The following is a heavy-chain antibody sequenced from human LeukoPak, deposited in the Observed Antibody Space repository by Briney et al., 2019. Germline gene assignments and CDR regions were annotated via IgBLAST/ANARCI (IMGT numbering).Heavy chain of an antibody. CDR2: IRRVPTDL. CDR1: GLTFSDTN. J-gene: IGHJ3*01. CDR3: ARRARDFGDSHAFDV. V-gene: IGHV3-11*01. Sequence: GESLRLSCVASGLTFSDTNLAWIRQAPGKGLEWISYIRRVPTDLYYADSVKGRFTITRDNAKNSLYLQMNSLRAEDTADYYCARRARDFGDSHAFDVWGQGTMVTVSS. D-gene: IGHD4-17*01.